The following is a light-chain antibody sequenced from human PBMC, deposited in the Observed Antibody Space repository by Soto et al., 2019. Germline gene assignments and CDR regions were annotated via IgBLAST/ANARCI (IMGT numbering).Light chain of an antibody. CDR2: DAS. CDR3: QQRTNWPSST. V-gene: IGKV3-11*01. J-gene: IGKJ5*01. Sequence: EIVLTQSPATLSLSPGETATLSCRASRSVSSYLAWYQQKPGQTPRLLIHDASNRAPGIPVRFSGSGSGTDFPLTISSLEPEDFAVYYCQQRTNWPSSTFGQGTRLEIK. CDR1: RSVSSY.